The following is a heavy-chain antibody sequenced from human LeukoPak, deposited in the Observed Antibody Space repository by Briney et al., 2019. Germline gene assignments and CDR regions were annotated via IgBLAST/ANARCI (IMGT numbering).Heavy chain of an antibody. V-gene: IGHV4-34*01. CDR3: ARGLKQWLVQRSYFDY. Sequence: SETLSLTCAVYGGSFSGYYWSWIRQPPGKGLEWIREINHSGSTNYNPSLKSRVTISVDTSKNQFSLKLSSVTAADTAVYYCARGLKQWLVQRSYFDYWGQGTLVTVSS. D-gene: IGHD6-19*01. J-gene: IGHJ4*02. CDR2: INHSGST. CDR1: GGSFSGYY.